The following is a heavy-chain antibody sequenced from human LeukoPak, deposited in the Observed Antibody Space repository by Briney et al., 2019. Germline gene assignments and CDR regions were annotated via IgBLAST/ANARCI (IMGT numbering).Heavy chain of an antibody. CDR1: GGSISSGSYY. CDR3: AREGNYYDSSGYYLPDAFDI. J-gene: IGHJ3*02. V-gene: IGHV4-61*02. Sequence: SQTLSLTCTVSGGSISSGSYYWSWIRQPAGKGLEWIGRIYTSGSTNYNPSLKGRVTISVDTSKNQFSLKLSSVTAADTAVYYCAREGNYYDSSGYYLPDAFDIWGQGTMVTVSS. D-gene: IGHD3-22*01. CDR2: IYTSGST.